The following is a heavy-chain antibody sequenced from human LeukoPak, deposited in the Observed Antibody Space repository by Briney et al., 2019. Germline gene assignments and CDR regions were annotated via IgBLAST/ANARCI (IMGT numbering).Heavy chain of an antibody. Sequence: GGSLRLSCAASGFTFSSYAMSWVRQAPGQGLEWVSGISGSGGSTYYADSVKGRFTISRDNSKNTLYLQMNILRPENTAVYYCAKVLSSWDYFDYWGQGTLVTVSS. CDR2: ISGSGGST. CDR1: GFTFSSYA. V-gene: IGHV3-23*01. J-gene: IGHJ4*02. D-gene: IGHD6-13*01. CDR3: AKVLSSWDYFDY.